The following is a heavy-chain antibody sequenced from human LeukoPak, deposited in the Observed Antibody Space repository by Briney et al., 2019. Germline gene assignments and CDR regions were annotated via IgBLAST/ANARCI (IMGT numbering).Heavy chain of an antibody. Sequence: GGSLRLSCAASGFTVSSNYMTWVRQAPGKGLEWVSVIYSDGSTYYADSVKGRFTISRDNSKNTLYLQMNSLRAEDTAVYYCAKVPTVNYWGQGTLVTVSS. CDR2: IYSDGST. D-gene: IGHD4-17*01. CDR1: GFTVSSNY. J-gene: IGHJ4*02. V-gene: IGHV3-66*01. CDR3: AKVPTVNY.